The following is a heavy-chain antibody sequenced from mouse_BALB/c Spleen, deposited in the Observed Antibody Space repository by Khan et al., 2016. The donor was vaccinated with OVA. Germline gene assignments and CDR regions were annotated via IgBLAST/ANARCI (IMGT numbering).Heavy chain of an antibody. V-gene: IGHV1-4*01. CDR3: ARRTTVYTLDY. CDR2: INPGSSYT. Sequence: QVRLQQSGAELARPGASVKMSCKASGYTFTSNTMHWLKQRPGQGLEWIGYINPGSSYTNYNQNFKDKATLTADKSSSTAYMQLSSLTSEDSAVYYCARRTTVYTLDYWGQGTSVTVSS. D-gene: IGHD1-1*01. J-gene: IGHJ4*01. CDR1: GYTFTSNT.